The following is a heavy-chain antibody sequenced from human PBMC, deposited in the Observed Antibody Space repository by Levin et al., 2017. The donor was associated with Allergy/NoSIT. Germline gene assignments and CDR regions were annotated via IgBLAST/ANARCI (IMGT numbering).Heavy chain of an antibody. CDR3: ASAAIPQCSSTSCYVPYYYYMDV. D-gene: IGHD2-2*01. CDR2: IIPIFGTA. V-gene: IGHV1-69*06. CDR1: GGTFSSYA. J-gene: IGHJ6*03. Sequence: GASVKVSCKASGGTFSSYAISWVRQAPGQGLEWMGGIIPIFGTANYAQKFQGRVTITADKSTSTAYMELSSLRSEDTAVYYCASAAIPQCSSTSCYVPYYYYMDVWGKGTTVTVSS.